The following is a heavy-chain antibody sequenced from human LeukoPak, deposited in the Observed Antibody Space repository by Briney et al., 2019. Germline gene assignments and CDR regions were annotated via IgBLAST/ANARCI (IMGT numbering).Heavy chain of an antibody. V-gene: IGHV1-2*02. Sequence: ASVKVSCKASGYTFTGYYMHWVRQAPGQGLEWMGWINPNSGGTNYAQKFQGRVTMTRDTSISTAYMELSRLRSDDTAVYYCAREGIAAAGRPFDYWGQGTLVTVSS. CDR2: INPNSGGT. CDR1: GYTFTGYY. J-gene: IGHJ4*02. CDR3: AREGIAAAGRPFDY. D-gene: IGHD6-13*01.